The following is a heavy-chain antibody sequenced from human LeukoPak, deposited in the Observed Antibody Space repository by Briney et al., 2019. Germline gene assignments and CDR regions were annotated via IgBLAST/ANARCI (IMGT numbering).Heavy chain of an antibody. D-gene: IGHD4-17*01. J-gene: IGHJ5*02. Sequence: ASVKVSCQTSGGTFNNSAISWVRQAPGQGLEWLGGIMPLFGTAGYAQKFQGRVTLTKDESTRTVYLELSSLTSDDTAVHYCARDVHGDYGSGWFDPWGQGTLVSVSS. CDR2: IMPLFGTA. CDR1: GGTFNNSA. CDR3: ARDVHGDYGSGWFDP. V-gene: IGHV1-69*05.